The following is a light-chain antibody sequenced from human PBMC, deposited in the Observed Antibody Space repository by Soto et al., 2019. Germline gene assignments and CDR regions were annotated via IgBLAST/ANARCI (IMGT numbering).Light chain of an antibody. CDR2: AAS. V-gene: IGKV3-15*01. Sequence: EIVMTQSPATLSMSPGETATLSCRASQGVGNNLAWYQQKPGQAPRLLISAASTRATDIPARFSGSGSGTEFTLTISSLQSEDFAVYYCRQYNNWPPLTFGGGTKVEIK. CDR3: RQYNNWPPLT. J-gene: IGKJ4*01. CDR1: QGVGNN.